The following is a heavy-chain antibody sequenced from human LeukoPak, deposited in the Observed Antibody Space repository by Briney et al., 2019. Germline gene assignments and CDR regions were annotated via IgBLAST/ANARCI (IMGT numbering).Heavy chain of an antibody. V-gene: IGHV3-30*19. D-gene: IGHD6-19*01. CDR1: GFTFSSYG. Sequence: YPGRSLRLSCAASGFTFSSYGMHWVRQAPGKGLEWVAVISYDGSNKYYADSVKGRFTISRDNSKNTLYLQMNSLRAEDTAVYYCARDLLAVAPEPWGQGTLVTVSS. CDR3: ARDLLAVAPEP. CDR2: ISYDGSNK. J-gene: IGHJ5*02.